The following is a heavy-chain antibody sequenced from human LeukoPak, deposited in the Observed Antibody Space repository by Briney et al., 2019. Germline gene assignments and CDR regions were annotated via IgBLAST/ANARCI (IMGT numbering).Heavy chain of an antibody. D-gene: IGHD6-25*01. J-gene: IGHJ4*02. CDR2: ISGGGDIT. CDR3: ARDYRSVAPDYLDL. V-gene: IGHV3-30-3*01. Sequence: GGSLRLSCAASGFTFTYYGIHWVRQAPGKGLEWVAVISGGGDITIYADSVKDRFTISRDNSKSTMYLEMNSLTVDDTAVYYCARDYRSVAPDYLDLWGQGTLVTVSS. CDR1: GFTFTYYG.